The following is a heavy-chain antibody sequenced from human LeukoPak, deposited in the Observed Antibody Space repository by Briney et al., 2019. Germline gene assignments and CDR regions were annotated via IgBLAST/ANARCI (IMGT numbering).Heavy chain of an antibody. CDR1: GFTFSSYW. CDR3: ARVSGYSGTWYVDY. V-gene: IGHV3-74*01. CDR2: INSDGSST. D-gene: IGHD6-13*01. Sequence: PGGSLRLSCAASGFTFSSYWMHWVRQAPGKGLVWVSRINSDGSSTSYADSVKGRFTISRDNAKNTLYLQMNSLRADDTAVYYCARVSGYSGTWYVDYWGQGTLVTVSS. J-gene: IGHJ4*02.